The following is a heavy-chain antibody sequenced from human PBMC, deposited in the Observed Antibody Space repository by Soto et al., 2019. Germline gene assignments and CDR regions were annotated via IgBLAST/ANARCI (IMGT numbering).Heavy chain of an antibody. J-gene: IGHJ4*02. D-gene: IGHD2-15*01. V-gene: IGHV4-34*01. CDR3: ARGLPIVVVVAGYFDY. CDR1: GGSFSGYY. Sequence: SETLSLTCAVYGGSFSGYYWSWIRQPPGKGLEWIGEINHSGSTNYNPSLKSRVTISVDTSKNQFSLKLSSVTAADTAVYYCARGLPIVVVVAGYFDYWGQGTLVTVSS. CDR2: INHSGST.